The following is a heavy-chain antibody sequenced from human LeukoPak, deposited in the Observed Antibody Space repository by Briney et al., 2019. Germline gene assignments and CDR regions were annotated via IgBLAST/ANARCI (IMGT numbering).Heavy chain of an antibody. V-gene: IGHV3-30*04. CDR1: GFIFSSYA. J-gene: IGHJ4*02. CDR2: ISYDGSNK. Sequence: GGSLRLSCAASGFIFSSYAMHWVRQAPGKGLEWVAVISYDGSNKYYADSVKGRFTISRDNSKNTLYLQMNSLRAEDTAVYYCAREMGMTTVTTFDYWGQGTLVTVSS. CDR3: AREMGMTTVTTFDY. D-gene: IGHD4-17*01.